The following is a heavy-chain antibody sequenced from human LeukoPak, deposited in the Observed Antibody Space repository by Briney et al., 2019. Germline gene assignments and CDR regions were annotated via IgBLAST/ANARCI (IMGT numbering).Heavy chain of an antibody. Sequence: GGSLRLSCAASGFTFSSYSMNWVRQAPGKGLEWVSSISSSSSYIYYADSVKGRFTISRDNAKNSLYLQMNSLRAEDTAVYYCVREPMVRGVKGGFDYWGQGTLVTVSS. CDR2: ISSSSSYI. V-gene: IGHV3-21*01. D-gene: IGHD3-10*01. CDR3: VREPMVRGVKGGFDY. J-gene: IGHJ4*02. CDR1: GFTFSSYS.